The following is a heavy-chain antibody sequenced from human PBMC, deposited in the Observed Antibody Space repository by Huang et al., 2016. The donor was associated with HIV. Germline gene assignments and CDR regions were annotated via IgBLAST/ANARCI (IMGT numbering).Heavy chain of an antibody. CDR3: ARQGLWLPPTDPFDY. D-gene: IGHD3-10*01. J-gene: IGHJ4*02. Sequence: EVHLVQSGAEVTEPGESLKFSCQASGYNFDSYWVGWVCQMPGKGLEWMGCIYPGAADTRYEPSFQGQVTISADQYINTAYLQRSSWKASDTAIYFCARQGLWLPPTDPFDYWGQGTPVTVSA. V-gene: IGHV5-51*01. CDR1: GYNFDSYW. CDR2: IYPGAADT.